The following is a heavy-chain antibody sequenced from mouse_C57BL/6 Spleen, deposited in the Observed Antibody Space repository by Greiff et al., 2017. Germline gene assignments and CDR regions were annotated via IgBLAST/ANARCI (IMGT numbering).Heavy chain of an antibody. J-gene: IGHJ1*03. CDR3: ARGDYDGSSYVGYFDV. Sequence: EVKLMESGGGLVKPGGSLKLSCAASGFTFSDYGMHWVRQAPEKGLEWVAYISSGSSTIYYADTVKGRFTISRDNAKNTLFLQMTSLRSEDTAMYYCARGDYDGSSYVGYFDVWGTGTTVTVSS. CDR2: ISSGSSTI. CDR1: GFTFSDYG. V-gene: IGHV5-17*01. D-gene: IGHD1-1*01.